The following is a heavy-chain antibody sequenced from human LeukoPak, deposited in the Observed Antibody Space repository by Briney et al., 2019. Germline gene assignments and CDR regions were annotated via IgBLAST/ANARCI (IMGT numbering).Heavy chain of an antibody. Sequence: EGSLRLSCAASGFTFIDYWMTWVRQSPGKGLEWVANIKQDGSEKYYVDSVKGRFTISRDNAKNSLYLQMNNLRAEDTAVYYCTRVYSYDDNSRYRSFQHWGQGTLVTVSS. CDR2: IKQDGSEK. J-gene: IGHJ1*01. CDR3: TRVYSYDDNSRYRSFQH. D-gene: IGHD4-23*01. CDR1: GFTFIDYW. V-gene: IGHV3-7*01.